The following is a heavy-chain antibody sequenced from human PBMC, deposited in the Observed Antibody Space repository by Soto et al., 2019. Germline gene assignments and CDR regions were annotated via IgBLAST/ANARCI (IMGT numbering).Heavy chain of an antibody. Sequence: QVQLQESGPGLVEPSGTLSLTCVVSGDSISSSHWWSWVRQPPGKGLEWIGEIFHSGTTEYNPSLESRVTKSVDKSNNQLSLKLSSVTAADTAVYYCARQLERGGLPEGFEYWGQGTLATVSS. J-gene: IGHJ4*02. V-gene: IGHV4-4*02. D-gene: IGHD1-1*01. CDR1: GDSISSSHW. CDR3: ARQLERGGLPEGFEY. CDR2: IFHSGTT.